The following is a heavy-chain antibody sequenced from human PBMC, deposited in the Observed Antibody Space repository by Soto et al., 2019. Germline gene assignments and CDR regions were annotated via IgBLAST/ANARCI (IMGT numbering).Heavy chain of an antibody. CDR3: AREGPRDYYDSSGYFPRGRYFDL. CDR1: GGTFSSYA. J-gene: IGHJ2*01. V-gene: IGHV1-69*12. D-gene: IGHD3-22*01. Sequence: QVQLVQSGAEVKKPGSSVKVSCKASGGTFSSYAISWVRQAPGQGLEWMGGIIPIFGTANYAQKFQGRVTITADESTSTAYMELSSLRSEDTAVYYCAREGPRDYYDSSGYFPRGRYFDLWGRGTLVTVSS. CDR2: IIPIFGTA.